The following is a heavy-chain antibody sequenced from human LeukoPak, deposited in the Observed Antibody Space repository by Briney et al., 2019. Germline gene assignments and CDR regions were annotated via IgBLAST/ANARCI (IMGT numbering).Heavy chain of an antibody. V-gene: IGHV3-30*02. CDR1: GFTFSSYW. CDR3: ANDGRRYSYGDYYYMYV. D-gene: IGHD5-18*01. Sequence: SGGSLRLSCAASGFTFSSYWMSWVRQAPGKGLEWVAFIRYDGSNKYYADSVKGRFTISRDNSKNTLYLQMNSLRAEDTAVYYCANDGRRYSYGDYYYMYVGLKGPTVTVSS. CDR2: IRYDGSNK. J-gene: IGHJ6*03.